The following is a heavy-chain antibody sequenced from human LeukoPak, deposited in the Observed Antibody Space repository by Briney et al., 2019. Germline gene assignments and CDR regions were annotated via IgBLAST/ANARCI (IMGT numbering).Heavy chain of an antibody. D-gene: IGHD2-15*01. Sequence: GGSLSLSCAASGLTFSDYAMSWFRQAPGKGLEGVSGITSGFTPHYADSVKGRFTISRDNSKNTFHLHLNSLRAEDTAVYYRAKDYSESRVADVFFEYWGQGTLVTVSS. CDR2: ITSGFTP. V-gene: IGHV3-23*01. CDR3: AKDYSESRVADVFFEY. CDR1: GLTFSDYA. J-gene: IGHJ4*02.